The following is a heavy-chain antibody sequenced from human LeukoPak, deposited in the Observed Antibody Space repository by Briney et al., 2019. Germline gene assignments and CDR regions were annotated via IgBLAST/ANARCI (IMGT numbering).Heavy chain of an antibody. CDR1: GYTFTGYY. V-gene: IGHV1-2*02. CDR3: ARSAAGDY. J-gene: IGHJ4*02. CDR2: INPNSGGT. Sequence: ASVKVSCKASGYTFTGYYMHWVRQAPGQGLEWMAWINPNSGGTNYAQKFQGRFTMTRDTSISTAYMELSRLRPDDTAVYYCARSAAGDYWGQGTLVTVSS. D-gene: IGHD6-13*01.